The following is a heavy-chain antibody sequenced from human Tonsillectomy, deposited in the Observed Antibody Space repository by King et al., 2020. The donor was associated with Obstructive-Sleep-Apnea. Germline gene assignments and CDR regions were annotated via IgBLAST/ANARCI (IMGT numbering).Heavy chain of an antibody. CDR1: GYSFTSYW. V-gene: IGHV5-10-1*01. CDR2: IDPSDSYI. D-gene: IGHD2-2*01. J-gene: IGHJ5*02. Sequence: QLVQYGAEVKKPGESLRISCKGSGYSFTSYWISWVRQMPGKGLEWMGRIDPSDSYINYSPSFQGHVTISADKSISTAYLQWSSLKASDTAMYYCARLVGSAAMPAVWFDPWGQGTLVTVSS. CDR3: ARLVGSAAMPAVWFDP.